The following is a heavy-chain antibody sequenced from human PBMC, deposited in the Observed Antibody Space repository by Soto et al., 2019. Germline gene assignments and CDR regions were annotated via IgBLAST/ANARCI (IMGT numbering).Heavy chain of an antibody. CDR3: ASGEPPRGQLPRAYYYGMDV. Sequence: SETLSLTCTVSGGSISSYYWSWIRQPPGKGLEWIGYIYYSGSTNYNPSLKSRVTISVDTSKNQFSLKLSSVTAADTAMYYCASGEPPRGQLPRAYYYGMDVWGQGTTVTVSS. CDR1: GGSISSYY. CDR2: IYYSGST. J-gene: IGHJ6*02. D-gene: IGHD6-6*01. V-gene: IGHV4-59*01.